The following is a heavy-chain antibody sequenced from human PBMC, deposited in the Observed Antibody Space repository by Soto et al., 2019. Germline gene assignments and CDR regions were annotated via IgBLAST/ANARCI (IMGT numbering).Heavy chain of an antibody. Sequence: PGWSLRLSCAASVFTLSSCDMHWVRQAPGKGLEWVALISYDGSNKYYADSVKGRFSISRDNSKNTLYLQMDSLRAEDTAVYYCARDPRCSSTSCYTDYYYYYGMDVWGQGTTVTVSS. CDR2: ISYDGSNK. V-gene: IGHV3-30-3*01. CDR1: VFTLSSCD. D-gene: IGHD2-2*02. J-gene: IGHJ6*02. CDR3: ARDPRCSSTSCYTDYYYYYGMDV.